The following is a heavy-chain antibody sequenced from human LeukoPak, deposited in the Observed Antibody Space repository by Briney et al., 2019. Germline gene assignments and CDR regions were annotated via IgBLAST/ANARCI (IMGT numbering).Heavy chain of an antibody. J-gene: IGHJ3*02. CDR3: ARHCSGGTCPLSFDAFDI. CDR2: IYNSEST. V-gene: IGHV4-59*08. CDR1: GGSISSFY. D-gene: IGHD2-15*01. Sequence: PSETLSLTCTVSGGSISSFYWSWIRQPPGKGLEGIGYIYNSESTNYNPSLKSGVTISVDTSKNQFSLMLTSVTASDTAMYYCARHCSGGTCPLSFDAFDIWGQGTMVTVSS.